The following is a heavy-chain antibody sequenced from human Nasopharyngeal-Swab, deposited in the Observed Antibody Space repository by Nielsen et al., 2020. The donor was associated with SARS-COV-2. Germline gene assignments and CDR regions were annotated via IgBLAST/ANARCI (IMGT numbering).Heavy chain of an antibody. V-gene: IGHV4-31*03. CDR2: IYYSGST. CDR1: GGSISSGGYY. Sequence: SETLSLTCTVSGGSISSGGYYWSWIRQHPGKGLEWIGYIYYSGSTYYNPSLKSRVTISVYTSKNQFSLKLSSVTAADTAVYYCARSLGWRHYAFDIWGQGTMVTVSS. CDR3: ARSLGWRHYAFDI. J-gene: IGHJ3*02. D-gene: IGHD6-19*01.